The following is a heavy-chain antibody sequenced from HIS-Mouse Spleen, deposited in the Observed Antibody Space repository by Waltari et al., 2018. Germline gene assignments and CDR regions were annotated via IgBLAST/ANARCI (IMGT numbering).Heavy chain of an antibody. J-gene: IGHJ4*02. Sequence: QVTLRESGPALVKPTQTLTLTCTSSGFSLSTSGLCVSWIRQPPGKALEWLARIDWDDDKYYSTSLKTRLTISRDTSKNQVVLTMTNMDPLDTDTYYCARIAEGYTSGWYAFDYWGQGTLVTVSS. V-gene: IGHV2-70*15. CDR1: GFSLSTSGLC. CDR2: IDWDDDK. CDR3: ARIAEGYTSGWYAFDY. D-gene: IGHD6-19*01.